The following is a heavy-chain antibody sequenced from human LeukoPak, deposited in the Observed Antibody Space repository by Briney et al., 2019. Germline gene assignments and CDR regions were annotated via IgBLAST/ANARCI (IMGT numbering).Heavy chain of an antibody. CDR3: AKPRDIDSWAFDV. D-gene: IGHD2-15*01. J-gene: IGHJ3*01. CDR1: GFTISSNY. Sequence: GGSLRLSCAASGFTISSNYMSWVRQAPGKGLEWVSVIYSNGNTYYADSVKGRFTISRDNSKNTLNLQMNSLRTEDTAVYYCAKPRDIDSWAFDVWGQGTMVTVS. CDR2: IYSNGNT. V-gene: IGHV3-66*03.